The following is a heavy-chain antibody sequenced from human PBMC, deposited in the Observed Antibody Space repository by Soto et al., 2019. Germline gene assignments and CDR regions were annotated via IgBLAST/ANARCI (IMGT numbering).Heavy chain of an antibody. J-gene: IGHJ2*01. D-gene: IGHD3-3*01. CDR1: GFTFTRYS. CDR3: ARVSGTITIFGVLIPTHWYFDL. CDR2: ISSTTNYI. V-gene: IGHV3-21*04. Sequence: AGGSLRLSCAASGFTFTRYSMNWVRQAPGKGLEWVSSISSTTNYIYYGDSMKGRFTISRDNAKNRLYLQMNSLRTEDTAIYYCARVSGTITIFGVLIPTHWYFDLWGRGTLVTVSS.